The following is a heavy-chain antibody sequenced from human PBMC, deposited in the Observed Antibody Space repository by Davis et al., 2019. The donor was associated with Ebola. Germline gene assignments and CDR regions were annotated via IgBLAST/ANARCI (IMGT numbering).Heavy chain of an antibody. CDR1: GLTFSSYA. D-gene: IGHD1-26*01. Sequence: GGSLRLSCVVSGLTFSSYAMHWVRQAPEKGLEWVATIKADGSAKYYVDSVKGRFTISRDNVKNSLYLQMDSLRAEDTAVYYCARWASVGYWGQGTLVTVSS. CDR2: IKADGSAK. V-gene: IGHV3-7*01. J-gene: IGHJ4*02. CDR3: ARWASVGY.